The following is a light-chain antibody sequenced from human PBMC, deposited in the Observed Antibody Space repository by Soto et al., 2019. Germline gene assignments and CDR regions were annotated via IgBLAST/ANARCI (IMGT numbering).Light chain of an antibody. CDR3: QQRSNWPPT. V-gene: IGKV3-11*01. Sequence: MVLKHSPATLSLSPGERATLSCRASQSVSSYLAWYQQKPGQAPRLLIYDASNRATGIPARFSGSGSGTDFTLTISSLEPEDFAVYYCQQRSNWPPTFGQGTKVDIK. J-gene: IGKJ1*01. CDR1: QSVSSY. CDR2: DAS.